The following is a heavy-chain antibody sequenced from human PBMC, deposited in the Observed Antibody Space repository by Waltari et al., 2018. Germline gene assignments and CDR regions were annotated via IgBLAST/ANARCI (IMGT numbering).Heavy chain of an antibody. D-gene: IGHD3-22*01. Sequence: VQLVQSGAEVKKPGATVKISCKASGYTFTDYYMHWVQQAPGKGLEWMGRGEPEDGETIYAEKFQGRGNITADTSTDTAYMELSSLRAEDTAGYYCARPAYDYDSSGYVHWGQGTLVTVSS. J-gene: IGHJ4*02. CDR2: GEPEDGET. V-gene: IGHV1-69-2*01. CDR1: GYTFTDYY. CDR3: ARPAYDYDSSGYVH.